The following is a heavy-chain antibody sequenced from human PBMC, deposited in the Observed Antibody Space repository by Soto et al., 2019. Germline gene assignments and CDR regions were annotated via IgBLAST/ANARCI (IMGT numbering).Heavy chain of an antibody. CDR2: ISGSGGST. Sequence: EVQLLESGGGLVQPGGSLRLSCAASGFTFSSYAMSWVRQAPGKGLEWVSAISGSGGSTYYADSVKGRFTISRDNSKNRLYLQMNSLRAEDTAVYYCAKQPEDYVWGSYRLWGQGTLVTVSS. CDR1: GFTFSSYA. CDR3: AKQPEDYVWGSYRL. J-gene: IGHJ4*02. D-gene: IGHD3-16*02. V-gene: IGHV3-23*01.